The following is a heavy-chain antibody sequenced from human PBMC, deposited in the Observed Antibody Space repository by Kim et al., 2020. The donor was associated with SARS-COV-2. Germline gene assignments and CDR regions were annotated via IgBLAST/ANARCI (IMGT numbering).Heavy chain of an antibody. CDR3: ARGARSNRITMVRGLIIGGPDY. V-gene: IGHV3-33*01. CDR1: GFTFSSYG. Sequence: GGSLRLSCAASGFTFSSYGMHWVRQAPGKGLEWVAIIWYDGSNKYYADSVKGRFTISRDNSKNTLYLQMNSLRAEDTAVYYCARGARSNRITMVRGLIIGGPDYWGQGTLVTVSS. CDR2: IWYDGSNK. J-gene: IGHJ4*02. D-gene: IGHD3-10*01.